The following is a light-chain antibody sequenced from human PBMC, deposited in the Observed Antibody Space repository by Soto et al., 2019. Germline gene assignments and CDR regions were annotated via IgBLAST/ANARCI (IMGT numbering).Light chain of an antibody. V-gene: IGKV3-11*01. CDR2: DIS. Sequence: EVVLTRSPVTLSLSPGERATLSCRASQSVSSYLAWYQQKPGQAPRLLIYDISNRATGIPARFSGSGSGTDFTLTISSLEPDDFAVYYCQQRNDWQVTFGQGTRLEIK. J-gene: IGKJ5*01. CDR3: QQRNDWQVT. CDR1: QSVSSY.